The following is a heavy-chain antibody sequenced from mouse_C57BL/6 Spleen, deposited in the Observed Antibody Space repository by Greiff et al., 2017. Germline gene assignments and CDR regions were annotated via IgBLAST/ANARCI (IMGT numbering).Heavy chain of an antibody. CDR1: GFSLTSYG. CDR2: IWSGGST. Sequence: VKLQESGPGLVQPSQSLSITCTVSGFSLTSYGVHWVRQPPGKGLEWLGVIWSGGSTDYNDAFISRLSISKDNSKSQVFFKMNSLQADDTAIYYCAKNYDGYWYFDVWGTGTTVTVSS. CDR3: AKNYDGYWYFDV. J-gene: IGHJ1*03. V-gene: IGHV2-4*01. D-gene: IGHD2-3*01.